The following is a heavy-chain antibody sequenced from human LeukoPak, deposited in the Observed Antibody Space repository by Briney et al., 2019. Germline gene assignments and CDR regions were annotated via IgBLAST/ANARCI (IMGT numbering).Heavy chain of an antibody. J-gene: IGHJ4*02. Sequence: PSETLSLTCAVYGGSFSGYYWSWIRQPPGKGLEWIGEISHSGSTDYNPSLKSRVTISVDTSKNQFSLKLSSVTAADTAVYYCARAGYCSSTSCYRGRLGYWGQGTLVTVSS. D-gene: IGHD2-2*01. CDR1: GGSFSGYY. CDR2: ISHSGST. V-gene: IGHV4-34*01. CDR3: ARAGYCSSTSCYRGRLGY.